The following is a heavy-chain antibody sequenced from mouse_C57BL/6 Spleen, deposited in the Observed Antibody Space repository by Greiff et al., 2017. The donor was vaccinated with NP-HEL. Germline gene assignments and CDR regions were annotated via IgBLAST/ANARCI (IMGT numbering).Heavy chain of an antibody. D-gene: IGHD2-3*01. CDR2: ISDGGSYT. CDR1: GFTFSSYA. J-gene: IGHJ1*03. Sequence: EVMLVESGGGLVKPGGSLKLSCAASGFTFSSYAMSWVRQTPEKRLEWVATISDGGSYTYYPDNVKGRFTISRDNAKNNLYLQMSHLKSEDTAMYYCARDPPLYDGYYVGYFDVWGTGTTVTVSS. V-gene: IGHV5-4*01. CDR3: ARDPPLYDGYYVGYFDV.